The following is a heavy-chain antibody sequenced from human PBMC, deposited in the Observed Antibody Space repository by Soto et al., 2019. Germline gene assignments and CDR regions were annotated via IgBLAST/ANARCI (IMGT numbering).Heavy chain of an antibody. CDR1: GGSISSGGYS. CDR2: IYHSGST. CDR3: ARDKITGLFDY. D-gene: IGHD2-8*02. V-gene: IGHV4-30-2*01. Sequence: PSETLSLTCAVSGGSISSGGYSWSWIRQPPGKGLEWIGYIYHSGSTNYNPSLKSRVTISVDTSKNQFSLKLTSVTAAGTAVYYCARDKITGLFDYWGQGTLVTVSS. J-gene: IGHJ4*02.